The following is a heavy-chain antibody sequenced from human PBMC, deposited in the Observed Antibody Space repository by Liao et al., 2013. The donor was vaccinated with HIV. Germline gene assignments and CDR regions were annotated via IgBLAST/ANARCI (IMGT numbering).Heavy chain of an antibody. D-gene: IGHD1-14*01. CDR3: ATGVPPEY. V-gene: IGHV4-4*07. CDR1: GGSISSYY. CDR2: VSPSGSA. J-gene: IGHJ4*02. Sequence: QVHLLESGPRLVKPSETLSLTCTVSGGSISSYYWNWIRQPAGKGLEWIGRVSPSGSASYYPSLNSRVTMSVDTSRNRFSLILTSLTAADTAVYYCATGVPPEYWGQGTLVTVSS.